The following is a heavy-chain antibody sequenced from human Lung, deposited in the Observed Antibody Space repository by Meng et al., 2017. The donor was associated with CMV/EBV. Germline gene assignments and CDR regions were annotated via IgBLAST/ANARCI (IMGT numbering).Heavy chain of an antibody. J-gene: IGHJ4*02. CDR3: AKDFRGGSEYIDD. CDR2: IRYDGTKA. Sequence: AGSLRLXCAASGFTFSGRGMHWVRQAPGKGLEWVAFIRYDGTKAYYVDSVKGRFTISRDNAKNPVSLQMNSLRPEDTAFYYCAKDFRGGSEYIDDWGQGTPVTVSS. D-gene: IGHD6-6*01. V-gene: IGHV3-30*02. CDR1: GFTFSGRG.